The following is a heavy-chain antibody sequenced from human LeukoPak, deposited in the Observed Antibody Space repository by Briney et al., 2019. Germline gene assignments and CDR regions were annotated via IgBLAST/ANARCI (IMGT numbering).Heavy chain of an antibody. Sequence: ASVKVSCKASGYTFTSHDINWVRQATGQGLERMGWMNPNSGNTGYAQKFQGRVTMARNTSISTAYMELSSLRSEDTAVYYCARGGIGREYCSSTTCYDNSFGDWGQGTLVTVSP. CDR2: MNPNSGNT. D-gene: IGHD2-2*01. CDR1: GYTFTSHD. V-gene: IGHV1-8*01. J-gene: IGHJ4*02. CDR3: ARGGIGREYCSSTTCYDNSFGD.